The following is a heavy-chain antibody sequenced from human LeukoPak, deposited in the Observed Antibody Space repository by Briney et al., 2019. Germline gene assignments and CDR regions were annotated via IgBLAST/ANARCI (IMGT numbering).Heavy chain of an antibody. CDR1: GFTFSSYG. D-gene: IGHD5-12*01. J-gene: IGHJ4*02. CDR3: AKLSGYDGGYFDY. V-gene: IGHV3-33*03. CDR2: IWYDGSNK. Sequence: PGRSLRLSCAASGFTFSSYGMHWVRQAPGKGLEWVAVIWYDGSNKYYADSVKGRFTISRDNAKNSLYLQMNSLRAEDTALYYCAKLSGYDGGYFDYWGQGTLVTVSS.